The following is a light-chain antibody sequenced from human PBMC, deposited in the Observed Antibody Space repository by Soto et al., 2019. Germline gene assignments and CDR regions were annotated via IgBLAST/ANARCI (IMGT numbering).Light chain of an antibody. CDR1: QSLRSSY. CDR2: GAS. V-gene: IGKV3-20*01. CDR3: QQYGSPPLT. J-gene: IGKJ4*01. Sequence: EIVLTQSPGTLSLSPGERATLSCRASQSLRSSYLAWYQQKPGQAPRLLIYGASSRATCIPDRFSGSGSGTDFTLTINRLEPEEFAVYSCQQYGSPPLTFGGGTKVEIK.